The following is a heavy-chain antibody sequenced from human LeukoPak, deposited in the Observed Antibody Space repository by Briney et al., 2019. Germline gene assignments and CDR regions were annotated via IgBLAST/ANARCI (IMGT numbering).Heavy chain of an antibody. CDR2: ISPNNGNT. CDR1: GYIFSNYG. D-gene: IGHD1-26*01. Sequence: GASVKVSCKASGYIFSNYGISWVQQAPGQGLEWMGWISPNNGNTKYAQMVQGRVTMTTDTFTRTAYLEVRSLESDDTAVYYCTRECGSYSYYYYMDVWGKGTTVTVSS. J-gene: IGHJ6*03. CDR3: TRECGSYSYYYYMDV. V-gene: IGHV1-18*01.